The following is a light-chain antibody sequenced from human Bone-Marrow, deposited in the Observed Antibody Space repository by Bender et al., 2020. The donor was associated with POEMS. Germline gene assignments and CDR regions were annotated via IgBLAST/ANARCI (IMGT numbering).Light chain of an antibody. CDR3: ATWDDSLRGYV. CDR1: NSDIGSNS. J-gene: IGLJ1*01. V-gene: IGLV1-47*01. Sequence: QSVLTQPPSASGTPGQRVTISCSGSNSDIGSNSVYWYQQLPGTAPKLLIYRNNQRPSGVPDRFSGSKSGTSASLAISGLRSEDVADYYCATWDDSLRGYVFGTGTKVTVL. CDR2: RNN.